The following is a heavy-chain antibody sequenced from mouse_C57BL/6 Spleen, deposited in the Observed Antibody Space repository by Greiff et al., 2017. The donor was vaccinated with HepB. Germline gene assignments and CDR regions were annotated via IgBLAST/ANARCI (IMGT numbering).Heavy chain of an antibody. CDR1: GYSITSGYY. J-gene: IGHJ2*01. CDR2: ISYDGSN. D-gene: IGHD1-1*01. V-gene: IGHV3-6*01. Sequence: VQLKESGPGLVKPSQSLSLTCSVTGYSITSGYYWNWIRQFPGNKLEWMGYISYDGSNNYNPSLKNRISITRDTSKNQFFLKLNSVTTEDTATYYCAKGYYGSSYVDYWGQGTTLTVSS. CDR3: AKGYYGSSYVDY.